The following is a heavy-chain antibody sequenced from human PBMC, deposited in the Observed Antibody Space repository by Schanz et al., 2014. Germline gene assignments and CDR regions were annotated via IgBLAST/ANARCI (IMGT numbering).Heavy chain of an antibody. V-gene: IGHV4-39*07. J-gene: IGHJ4*02. CDR3: ARGIQAWLQWYFDY. Sequence: QLQLQESGPGLVKPSETLSLTCTVSGGSISSSNYYWGWIRQPPGKGLEWIGSVYYSGSTYYNPPLKSRITMSLATSKNHFSLNLSSVTAADTAVYYCARGIQAWLQWYFDYWGQGTLVTVSS. CDR1: GGSISSSNYY. D-gene: IGHD5-18*01. CDR2: VYYSGST.